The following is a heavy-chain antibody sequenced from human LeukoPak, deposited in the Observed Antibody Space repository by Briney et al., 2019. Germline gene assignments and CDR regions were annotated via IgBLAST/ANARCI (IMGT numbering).Heavy chain of an antibody. J-gene: IGHJ4*02. CDR1: GGSFSGYY. D-gene: IGHD3-22*01. CDR3: ARGYYYDSSGYYYDWTFDY. CDR2: INHSEST. V-gene: IGHV4-34*01. Sequence: SETLSLTCAVYGGSFSGYYWSWIRQPPGKGLEWIGEINHSESTNYNPSLKSRVTISVDTSKNQFSLKLSSVTAADTAVYYCARGYYYDSSGYYYDWTFDYWGQGTLVTVSS.